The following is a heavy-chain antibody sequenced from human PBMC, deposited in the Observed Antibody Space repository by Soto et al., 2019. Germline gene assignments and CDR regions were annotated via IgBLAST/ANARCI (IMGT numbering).Heavy chain of an antibody. V-gene: IGHV4-39*01. CDR3: AGSIVRGVIYYYYGMDV. Sequence: SVTLCLTCTVSGGSISSSGDYWGWIRQPPGKGLEWIGSIYYSGSTYYNPSLKSRVTISVDTSKNQFSLKLSSVTAADTAVYYCAGSIVRGVIYYYYGMDVWGQGTTVTVSS. D-gene: IGHD3-10*01. CDR2: IYYSGST. CDR1: GGSISSSGDY. J-gene: IGHJ6*02.